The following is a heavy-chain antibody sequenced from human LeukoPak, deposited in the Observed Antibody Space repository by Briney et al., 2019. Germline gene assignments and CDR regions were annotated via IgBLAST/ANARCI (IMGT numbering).Heavy chain of an antibody. CDR2: IRFTGSYI. CDR3: ASSTPYSSSWYGY. D-gene: IGHD6-13*01. J-gene: IGHJ4*02. Sequence: GGSLRLSCVASGFTFSHYSMNWVRQAPGKGLEWVSSIRFTGSYIYYADSVKGRFTISRDNAKNSLYLQMNSLRAEDTAVYYCASSTPYSSSWYGYWGQGTLVTVSS. V-gene: IGHV3-21*01. CDR1: GFTFSHYS.